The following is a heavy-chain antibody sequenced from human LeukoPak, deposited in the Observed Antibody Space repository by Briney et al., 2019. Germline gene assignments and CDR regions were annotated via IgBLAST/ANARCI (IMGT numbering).Heavy chain of an antibody. V-gene: IGHV1-2*02. J-gene: IGHJ4*02. Sequence: ASVKVSCKASGYTFTSYYMHWVRQAPRQGLEWMGWINPNSGGTNYAQKFQGRVTMTRDTSISTAYMELSRLRSDDTAVYYCARDRGDYGRVFDYWGQGTLVTVSS. CDR3: ARDRGDYGRVFDY. CDR2: INPNSGGT. CDR1: GYTFTSYY. D-gene: IGHD4-17*01.